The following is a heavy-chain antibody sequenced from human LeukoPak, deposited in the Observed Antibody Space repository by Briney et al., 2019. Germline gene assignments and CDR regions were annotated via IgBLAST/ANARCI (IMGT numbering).Heavy chain of an antibody. CDR3: ARGGPEWPLDY. V-gene: IGHV3-33*01. Sequence: GGALRLSCAASGFSFSTYGMLLVRQAPGKALEWVAVIWYDGSNKYYADSVKARFTISIDNSKNTLYLQMNSLRVEDTAVYYCARGGPEWPLDYWGQGTLVTVST. CDR2: IWYDGSNK. D-gene: IGHD3-3*01. CDR1: GFSFSTYG. J-gene: IGHJ4*02.